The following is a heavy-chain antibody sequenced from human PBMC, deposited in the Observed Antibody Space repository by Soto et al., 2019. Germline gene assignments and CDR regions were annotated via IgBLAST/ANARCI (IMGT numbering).Heavy chain of an antibody. J-gene: IGHJ4*02. CDR2: ISVYNGNT. V-gene: IGHV1-18*01. CDR1: GYTFTSYD. Sequence: GASVKVSCKASGYTFTSYDLSWVRQAPGQGLEWMGWISVYNGNTNYAQKLQGRVTMTTDTSTSTAYMELRSLRSDDTAVYYCASYGSRHYYLNHCGPGPLVTVSS. D-gene: IGHD2-2*01. CDR3: ASYGSRHYYLNH.